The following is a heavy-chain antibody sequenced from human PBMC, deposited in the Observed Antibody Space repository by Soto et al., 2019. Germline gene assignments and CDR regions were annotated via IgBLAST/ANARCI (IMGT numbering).Heavy chain of an antibody. CDR3: ARDGSGYRSRASPMDV. J-gene: IGHJ6*02. CDR1: GDTFSSYA. D-gene: IGHD3-22*01. V-gene: IGHV1-69*01. CDR2: IIPIFGTA. Sequence: QVQLVQSGAEVKKPGSSVKVSCKASGDTFSSYAISWVRQAPGQGLEWMGGIIPIFGTADYAQKFQGRVTMTADESTSTAYMALSSLRSAETAVYYCARDGSGYRSRASPMDVWGQGTKVTGSS.